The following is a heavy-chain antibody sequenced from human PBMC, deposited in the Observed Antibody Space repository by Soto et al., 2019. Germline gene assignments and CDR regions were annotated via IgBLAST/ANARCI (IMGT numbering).Heavy chain of an antibody. D-gene: IGHD3-10*01. Sequence: QVQLVQSGAEVKKPGASVKVSCKASGYTFTSSAMHWVRQAPGQRLEWMGWINAGNGNTKYSQKFQGRVTINRDTSASTAYMELSSLRAEDTAVYYCAICRITMVRGVIRDSKSFDYWGQGTLVTVSS. CDR1: GYTFTSSA. CDR2: INAGNGNT. J-gene: IGHJ4*02. V-gene: IGHV1-3*01. CDR3: AICRITMVRGVIRDSKSFDY.